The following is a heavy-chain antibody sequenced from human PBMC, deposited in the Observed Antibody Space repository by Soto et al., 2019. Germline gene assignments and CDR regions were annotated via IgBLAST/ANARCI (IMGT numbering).Heavy chain of an antibody. J-gene: IGHJ6*02. CDR2: IRSKANSYAT. V-gene: IGHV3-73*01. Sequence: QPGGSLRLSCAASGFTFSGSAMHWVRQASGKGLEWVGRIRSKANSYATAYAASVKGRFTTSRDDSKNTAYLQMNSLKTEDTAVNYCTRILGGPKRNYVDYYYYGMDVWGQGTTVTVSS. D-gene: IGHD1-7*01. CDR3: TRILGGPKRNYVDYYYYGMDV. CDR1: GFTFSGSA.